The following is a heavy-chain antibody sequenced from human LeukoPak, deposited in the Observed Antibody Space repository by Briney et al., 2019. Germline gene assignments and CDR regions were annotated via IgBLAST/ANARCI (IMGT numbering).Heavy chain of an antibody. CDR1: GYTFSGYY. D-gene: IGHD3-22*01. J-gene: IGHJ4*02. CDR2: ISAYNGNT. V-gene: IGHV1-18*01. Sequence: GASVKVSCKASGYTFSGYYMHWVRQAPGQGLEWMGWISAYNGNTNYAQKLQGRVTMTTDTSTSTAYMELRSLRSDDTAVYYCARFLRSYYYDSSGYDDYWGQGTLVTVSS. CDR3: ARFLRSYYYDSSGYDDY.